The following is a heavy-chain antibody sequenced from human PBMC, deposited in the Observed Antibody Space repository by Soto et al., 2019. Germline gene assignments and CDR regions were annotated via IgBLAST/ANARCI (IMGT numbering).Heavy chain of an antibody. D-gene: IGHD3-22*01. CDR3: ARQVSLEGRRESDY. CDR1: GYSFTSYW. Sequence: GESLKIACKGSGYSFTSYWIGWVRQMPGKGLGWMGIIYPRDSETRYSPSFQGQVTMSADKSISTAYLQWGSLRASDTAMYYCARQVSLEGRRESDYWGQGTLVTVSS. J-gene: IGHJ4*02. CDR2: IYPRDSET. V-gene: IGHV5-51*01.